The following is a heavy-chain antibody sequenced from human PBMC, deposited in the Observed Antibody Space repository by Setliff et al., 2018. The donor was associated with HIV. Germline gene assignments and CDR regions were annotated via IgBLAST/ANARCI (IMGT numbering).Heavy chain of an antibody. J-gene: IGHJ4*02. V-gene: IGHV3-23*01. CDR3: AKGYFDWLRAGTFDY. D-gene: IGHD3-9*01. Sequence: LRLSCVASGFRFRGHAMNWVRQAPGKGLEWVSVISGSGGSTFYADSVKGRFTISRDNSKDTVYLQMNSLRAEDTAVYYCAKGYFDWLRAGTFDYWGQGSLVTVSS. CDR1: GFRFRGHA. CDR2: ISGSGGST.